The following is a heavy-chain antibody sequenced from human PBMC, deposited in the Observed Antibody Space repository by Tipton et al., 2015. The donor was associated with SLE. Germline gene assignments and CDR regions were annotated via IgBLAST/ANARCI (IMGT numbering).Heavy chain of an antibody. CDR2: INPSDGIT. CDR3: ARPTIADRPDC. D-gene: IGHD6-6*01. CDR1: EYSFTTYY. V-gene: IGHV1-46*01. J-gene: IGHJ4*02. Sequence: QLVQSGAEVKKPGASVKASCKASEYSFTTYYIHWVRQAPGQGLEWMGVINPSDGITRNAEKFQGRVTMTGDTSTATVYMQLSSLRSGDTAMYYCARPTIADRPDCWRQGTLVTVSS.